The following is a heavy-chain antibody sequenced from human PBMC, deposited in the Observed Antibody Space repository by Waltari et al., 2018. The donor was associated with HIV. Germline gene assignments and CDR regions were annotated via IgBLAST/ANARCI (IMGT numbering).Heavy chain of an antibody. V-gene: IGHV3-30*18. D-gene: IGHD5-18*01. Sequence: QLVESGGGVVQPGRSLRLTCAASGFIFSDYGMHWVRQAPGKGLEWLTFISYDASDQYYAKSVKGRFTISRDNSKKTVLLEMNNLKIEDTAIYFCAKAPTTSTALVQGSWGQGTLVIVSS. J-gene: IGHJ5*02. CDR2: ISYDASDQ. CDR1: GFIFSDYG. CDR3: AKAPTTSTALVQGS.